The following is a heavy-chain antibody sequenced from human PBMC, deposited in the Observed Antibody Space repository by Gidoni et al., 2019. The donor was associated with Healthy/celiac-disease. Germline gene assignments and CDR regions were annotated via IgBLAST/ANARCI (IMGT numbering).Heavy chain of an antibody. J-gene: IGHJ5*02. D-gene: IGHD6-13*01. CDR2: ISAYNGNT. V-gene: IGHV1-18*04. Sequence: QVQLVQSGAEVKKPGASVTVSCKASGYTFTRYGISWVRQAPGQGLEWMGWISAYNGNTNYAQKLQGRVTMTTDTSTSTAYMELRSLRSDDTAVYYCARDPTFVGEAAAGRNWFDPWGQGTLVTVSS. CDR3: ARDPTFVGEAAAGRNWFDP. CDR1: GYTFTRYG.